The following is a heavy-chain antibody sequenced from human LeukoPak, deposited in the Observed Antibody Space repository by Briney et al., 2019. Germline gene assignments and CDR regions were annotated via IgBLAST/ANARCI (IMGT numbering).Heavy chain of an antibody. CDR3: ARRNCSSTSCPFPFDP. CDR2: IDPSDSYT. CDR1: GYSFTSYW. J-gene: IGHJ5*02. D-gene: IGHD2-2*01. Sequence: GESLKISCKGSGYSFTSYWISWVRQMPGKGLEWMGRIDPSDSYTNYSPSFQGHVTISADKSISTAYLQWSSLKASDPAMYYCARRNCSSTSCPFPFDPWGQGTLVTVSS. V-gene: IGHV5-10-1*01.